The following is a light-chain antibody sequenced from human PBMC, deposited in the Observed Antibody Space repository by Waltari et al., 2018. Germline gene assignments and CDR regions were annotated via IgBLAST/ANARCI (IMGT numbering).Light chain of an antibody. V-gene: IGLV2-8*01. CDR1: SSDIGTYKF. CDR3: SSYAGTKKLL. CDR2: EVN. Sequence: ASGSPGQSVTISCSGSSSDIGTYKFVSWYQQHPGKSPKLIIYEVNQRPSGVPDRFSGSKSGNTASLTVSGLLPEDEADYYCSSYAGTKKLLFGGVTKLTVL. J-gene: IGLJ2*01.